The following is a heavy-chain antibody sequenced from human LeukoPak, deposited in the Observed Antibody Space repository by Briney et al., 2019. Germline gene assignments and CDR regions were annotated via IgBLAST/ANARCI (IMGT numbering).Heavy chain of an antibody. V-gene: IGHV5-51*01. Sequence: GESLKISCKGSGYSFTSYWIGWVRQMPGKGLECMGIIYPGDSDTRYSPSFQGQVTISADKSISTAYLQWSSLKASDTAMYYCARHLDYGDYGGNWYFDLWGRGTLVTVSS. D-gene: IGHD4-17*01. CDR3: ARHLDYGDYGGNWYFDL. J-gene: IGHJ2*01. CDR1: GYSFTSYW. CDR2: IYPGDSDT.